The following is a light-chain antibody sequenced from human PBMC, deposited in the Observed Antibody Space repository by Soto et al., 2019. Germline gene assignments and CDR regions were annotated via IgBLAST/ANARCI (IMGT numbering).Light chain of an antibody. CDR3: QQYNNWPPIN. CDR2: GAS. CDR1: QSVSSSY. J-gene: IGKJ5*01. V-gene: IGKV3-15*01. Sequence: ESVLAQAPGSLSLSPGEGATLSWRSSQSVSSSYLAWYQKKPGQAPRLLIYGASTRATDIPARFSGSGYGTEFTLTISSLQSEDFAVYYCQQYNNWPPINFGQGTRLEIK.